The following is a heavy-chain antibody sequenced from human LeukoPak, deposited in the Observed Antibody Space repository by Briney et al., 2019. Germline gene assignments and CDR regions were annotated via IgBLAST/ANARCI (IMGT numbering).Heavy chain of an antibody. V-gene: IGHV4-34*01. CDR2: INHSGST. Sequence: PSETPSLTCAVYGGSFSGYYWSWIRQPPGKGLEWIGEINHSGSTNYNPSLKSRVTISVDTSKNQFSLKLSSVTAADTAVYYCARPIYDILTGYEYYFDYWGQGTLVTVSS. D-gene: IGHD3-9*01. J-gene: IGHJ4*02. CDR3: ARPIYDILTGYEYYFDY. CDR1: GGSFSGYY.